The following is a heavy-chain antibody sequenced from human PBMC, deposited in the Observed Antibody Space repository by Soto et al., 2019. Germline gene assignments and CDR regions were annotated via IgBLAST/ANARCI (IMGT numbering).Heavy chain of an antibody. D-gene: IGHD3-10*01. V-gene: IGHV4-61*01. CDR1: GGSVSSGSYY. CDR2: IYYSGST. CDR3: ARGTRGVGGMDV. J-gene: IGHJ6*02. Sequence: QVQLQESGPGLVKPSETLSLTCTVSGGSVSSGSYYWSWIRQPPGKGLEWIGYIYYSGSTNYNPSRKSRFTISVDTSKNQFSLKLSSVTAAETAVYYCARGTRGVGGMDVWGQGTTVTVSS.